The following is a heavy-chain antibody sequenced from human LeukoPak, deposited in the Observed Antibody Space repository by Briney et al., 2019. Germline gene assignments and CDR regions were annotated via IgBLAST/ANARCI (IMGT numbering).Heavy chain of an antibody. Sequence: GGSLRLSCAASGVTFSTYWMHWVRQAPGKGLVWVSRINTERSGTIYADSVKGRFTTSRDNAKNTVYLQMNSLRVEDTAVYYCARGIVGTTMGRYWGQGTLVTVSS. CDR3: ARGIVGTTMGRY. D-gene: IGHD1-26*01. CDR2: INTERSGT. V-gene: IGHV3-74*01. J-gene: IGHJ4*02. CDR1: GVTFSTYW.